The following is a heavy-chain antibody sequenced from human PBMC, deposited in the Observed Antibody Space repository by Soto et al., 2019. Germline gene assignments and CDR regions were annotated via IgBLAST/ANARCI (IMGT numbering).Heavy chain of an antibody. V-gene: IGHV1-46*03. CDR1: GYTFTNYA. D-gene: IGHD3-3*01. Sequence: ASVKVSCKASGYTFTNYAIHWVRQAPGQGLEWMGIINPSGGSTSYAQKFQGRVTMTRDTSTSTVYMELSSLRSEDTAVYYCVSNYDLYGMDVWGQGTTVTVSS. CDR2: INPSGGST. J-gene: IGHJ6*02. CDR3: VSNYDLYGMDV.